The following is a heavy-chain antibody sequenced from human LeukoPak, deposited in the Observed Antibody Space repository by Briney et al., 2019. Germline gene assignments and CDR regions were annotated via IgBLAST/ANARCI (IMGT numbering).Heavy chain of an antibody. J-gene: IGHJ5*02. V-gene: IGHV4-59*01. CDR1: GGSISSYY. CDR2: IYYSWST. D-gene: IGHD3-22*01. CDR3: ARSRSGYYP. Sequence: SETLSLTCTVSGGSISSYYWSWIRQPPRKGLEWIGYIYYSWSTNYNPSLKSRVTISVDTSKNQFSLKLSSVTAADTAVYYCARSRSGYYPWGQGTLVTVSS.